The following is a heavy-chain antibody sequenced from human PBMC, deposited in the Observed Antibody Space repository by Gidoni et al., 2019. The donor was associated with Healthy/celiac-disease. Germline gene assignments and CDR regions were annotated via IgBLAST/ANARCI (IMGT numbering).Heavy chain of an antibody. Sequence: QVQLVQSGAEVKKPGSSVKVSCKASGGTFSSYALSWVRQAPGQGLEWMGGIIPIFGTANYAQKFQGRVTITADESTSTAYMELSSLRSEDTAVYYCARGGGRATASAPWNWFDPWGQGTLVTVSS. CDR2: IIPIFGTA. CDR1: GGTFSSYA. D-gene: IGHD5-12*01. V-gene: IGHV1-69*01. J-gene: IGHJ5*02. CDR3: ARGGGRATASAPWNWFDP.